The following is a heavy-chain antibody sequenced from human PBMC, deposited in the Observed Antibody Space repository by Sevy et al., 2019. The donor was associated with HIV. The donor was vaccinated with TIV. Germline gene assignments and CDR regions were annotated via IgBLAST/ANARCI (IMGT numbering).Heavy chain of an antibody. D-gene: IGHD1-1*01. CDR3: VRTTIGPQELFDP. V-gene: IGHV4-59*01. CDR2: VYHIGTT. Sequence: SETLSLTCTVSGDSISGYSWSWIRQPPGKGLEWIGYVYHIGTTNYNPSLKNRVTMSVDTSKNYLSLKLLSVTAADTAVYYCVRTTIGPQELFDPWGQGTLVTVSS. CDR1: GDSISGYS. J-gene: IGHJ5*02.